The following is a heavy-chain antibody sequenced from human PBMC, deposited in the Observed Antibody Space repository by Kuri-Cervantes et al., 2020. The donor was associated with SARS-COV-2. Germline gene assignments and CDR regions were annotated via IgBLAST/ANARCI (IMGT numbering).Heavy chain of an antibody. CDR3: ARGGGGSSWYFDY. D-gene: IGHD6-13*01. Sequence: SETLSLTCTVSGGSISSYYWGWIRQPPGKGLEWIGSIYYSGSTYYNPSHKSRVTISVDTSKNQFSLKLSSVTAADTAVYYCARGGGGSSWYFDYWGQGTLVTVSS. CDR2: IYYSGST. V-gene: IGHV4-39*07. J-gene: IGHJ4*02. CDR1: GGSISSYY.